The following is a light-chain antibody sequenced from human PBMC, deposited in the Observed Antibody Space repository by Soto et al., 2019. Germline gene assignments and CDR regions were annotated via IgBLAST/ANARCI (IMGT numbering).Light chain of an antibody. CDR2: EVS. CDR3: SSYKTSSPVV. V-gene: IGLV2-14*03. Sequence: QSLLTQPASVFGSPGQSITISCTGTSSDVGGYNFVSWYQQHPGKAPKLMIYEVSSRPPGVSNRFSGSKSGNTASLTISGLQPEDEADYYCSSYKTSSPVVFGTGTKV. CDR1: SSDVGGYNF. J-gene: IGLJ1*01.